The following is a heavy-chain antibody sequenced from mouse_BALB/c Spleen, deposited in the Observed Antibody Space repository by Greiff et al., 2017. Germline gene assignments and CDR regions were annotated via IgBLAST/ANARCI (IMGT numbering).Heavy chain of an antibody. V-gene: IGHV5-6-3*01. CDR1: GFTFSSYG. CDR3: ARDDATTGCAY. J-gene: IGHJ3*01. Sequence: EVKVVESGGGLVQPGGSLKLSCAASGFTFSSYGMSWVRQTPDKRLELVATINSNGGSTYYPDSVKGRFTISRDNAKNTLYLQMSSLKSEDTAMYYCARDDATTGCAYWGQGTLVTVSA. D-gene: IGHD2-12*01. CDR2: INSNGGST.